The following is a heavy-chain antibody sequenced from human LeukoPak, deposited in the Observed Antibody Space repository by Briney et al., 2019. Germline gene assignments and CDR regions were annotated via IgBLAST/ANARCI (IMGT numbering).Heavy chain of an antibody. Sequence: SETLSLTCTVSGGSISSYYWSWIRQPPGKGLEWIGYIYYSGSTNYNPSLKSRVTISVDTSKNQFSLKLSSVTAADTAVYYCARGLEWSQGGAFDIWGQGTMVTVSS. CDR3: ARGLEWSQGGAFDI. D-gene: IGHD3-3*01. V-gene: IGHV4-59*01. CDR1: GGSISSYY. J-gene: IGHJ3*02. CDR2: IYYSGST.